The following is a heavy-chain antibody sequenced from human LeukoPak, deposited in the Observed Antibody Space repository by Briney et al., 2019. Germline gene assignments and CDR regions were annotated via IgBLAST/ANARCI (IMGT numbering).Heavy chain of an antibody. D-gene: IGHD3-10*01. CDR3: AKDLGPTYYGSGSYWDNWFDP. Sequence: GGSLRLSGAASGFTFSSYGMHWVRQAPGKGLEWVAVISYDGSNKYYADSVKGRFTISRDNSKNTLYLQMNSLRAEDTAVYYCAKDLGPTYYGSGSYWDNWFDPWGQGTLVTVSS. V-gene: IGHV3-30*18. CDR1: GFTFSSYG. CDR2: ISYDGSNK. J-gene: IGHJ5*02.